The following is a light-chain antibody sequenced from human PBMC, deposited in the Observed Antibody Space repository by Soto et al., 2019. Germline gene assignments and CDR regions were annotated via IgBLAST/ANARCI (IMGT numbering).Light chain of an antibody. Sequence: EIVMTQSPATLSVSPGVRATLSCRASQSVSSDLAWYQQRPGQTPRLLIYGASTRATGIPARFSGSGSGTEFTLTISSLQSEDFALYYCQQYNNWLWTFGQGTKVEIK. CDR3: QQYNNWLWT. J-gene: IGKJ1*01. CDR1: QSVSSD. V-gene: IGKV3-15*01. CDR2: GAS.